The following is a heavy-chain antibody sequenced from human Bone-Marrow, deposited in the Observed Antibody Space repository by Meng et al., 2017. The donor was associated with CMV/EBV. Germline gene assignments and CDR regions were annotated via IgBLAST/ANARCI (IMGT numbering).Heavy chain of an antibody. CDR2: INPKSGGT. CDR3: ARGAPAAILAYYYYYGMDV. D-gene: IGHD2-2*02. Sequence: ASVKVSCKASGYTFIGYDLHWVRQAPGQGLEWMGWINPKSGGTNYAQKFQGRVTMTRDTSISTAYMELSRLRSDDTAVYYCARGAPAAILAYYYYYGMDVWGQGTTVTVPS. V-gene: IGHV1-2*02. J-gene: IGHJ6*02. CDR1: GYTFIGYD.